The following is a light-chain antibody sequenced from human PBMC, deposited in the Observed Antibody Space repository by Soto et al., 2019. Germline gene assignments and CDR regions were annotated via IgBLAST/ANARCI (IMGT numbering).Light chain of an antibody. V-gene: IGKV3-15*01. CDR1: QSVSNN. CDR2: GAS. CDR3: QQYNNWPPVT. J-gene: IGKJ2*01. Sequence: EIVMTQSPATLSVSPGERATLSCRASQSVSNNLAWYQQKPGQTPRLLIYGASTRATGIPVRFSGSGSGTEFSLTISSLQSEDFAVYYCQQYNNWPPVTFGQGTKLEIK.